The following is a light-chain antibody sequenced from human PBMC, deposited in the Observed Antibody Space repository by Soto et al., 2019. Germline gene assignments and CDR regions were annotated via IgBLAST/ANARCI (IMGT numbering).Light chain of an antibody. CDR1: SSDVGGYNY. CDR2: DVT. J-gene: IGLJ7*01. Sequence: QSVLTQPRSVSGSPGQSVTISCTGSSSDVGGYNYVSWYQHHPGKAPKLMISDVTKRPSGVPDRFSGSKSGNTASLTISGLQAEDEADYYCSSYAGSYTWVFGGGTQLTVL. CDR3: SSYAGSYTWV. V-gene: IGLV2-11*01.